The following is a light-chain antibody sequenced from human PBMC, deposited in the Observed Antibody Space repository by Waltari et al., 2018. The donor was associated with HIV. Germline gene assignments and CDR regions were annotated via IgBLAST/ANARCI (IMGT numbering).Light chain of an antibody. CDR3: AAWDDSLNAYV. Sequence: QSVLTQTPSASGTPGQRVIVSCSGSSSNIGSNTVNWYQQLPGAAPRLLIHSLDQRPSGVPDRFSGSKSGASASLAISGLQSEEKADYYCAAWDDSLNAYVFGGGTKVTVL. J-gene: IGLJ1*01. V-gene: IGLV1-44*01. CDR2: SLD. CDR1: SSNIGSNT.